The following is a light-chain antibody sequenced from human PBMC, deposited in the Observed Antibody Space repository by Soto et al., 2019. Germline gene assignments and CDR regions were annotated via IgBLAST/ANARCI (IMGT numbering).Light chain of an antibody. V-gene: IGKV3-15*01. J-gene: IGKJ2*01. CDR1: QSVSSN. CDR3: QQYNNWPRDT. Sequence: EIVMTQSPATLSVSPGESATLSCRASQSVSSNLAWYQQKPGQAPRLLIYGASTSATGIPARFSGSGSGTEFTLTISSLQSEDFAVYYCQQYNNWPRDTFGQGTKLEIK. CDR2: GAS.